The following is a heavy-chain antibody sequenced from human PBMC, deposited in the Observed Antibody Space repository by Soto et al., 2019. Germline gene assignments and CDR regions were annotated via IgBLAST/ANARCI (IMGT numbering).Heavy chain of an antibody. CDR1: GYTFTSYD. CDR2: MNPKSGNT. D-gene: IGHD6-19*01. V-gene: IGHV1-8*01. J-gene: IGHJ6*02. Sequence: QVQLVQSGAEVKKPGASVKVSCKASGYTFTSYDINWVRQATGQGLEWMGWMNPKSGNTGHAQKCQGRVTMTRNTXMXTAYMELSSLRAEDTAVYYCARELAVRGYYYYGMDVWGQGTTVTVSS. CDR3: ARELAVRGYYYYGMDV.